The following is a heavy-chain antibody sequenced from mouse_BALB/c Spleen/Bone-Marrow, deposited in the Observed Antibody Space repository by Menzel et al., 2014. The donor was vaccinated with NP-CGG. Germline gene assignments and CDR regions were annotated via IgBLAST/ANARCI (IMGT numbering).Heavy chain of an antibody. J-gene: IGHJ4*01. D-gene: IGHD5-5*01. Sequence: EVQRVESGPGLVKPSQSLSLTCSVTGYSIXSGYYWNWIRQFPGNKLEWMGYISYDGSNNYNPSLKNRISITRDTSKNQFFLKLNSVTTVDTATYYCAKGGIYLMDYWGQGTSVTVSS. CDR3: AKGGIYLMDY. V-gene: IGHV3-6*02. CDR1: GYSIXSGYY. CDR2: ISYDGSN.